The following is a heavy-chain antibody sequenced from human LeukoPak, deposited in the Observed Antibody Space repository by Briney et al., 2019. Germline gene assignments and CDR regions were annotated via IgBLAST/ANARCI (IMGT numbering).Heavy chain of an antibody. J-gene: IGHJ4*02. CDR3: ARVRVGNDYVWGPWGSIFDY. Sequence: PWASVKVSCKASGYTFTGYYMHWVRQAPGQGLEWMGRINPNSGGTNYAQKFQGRVTMTRDTSISTAYMELSRLRSDDTAVYYCARVRVGNDYVWGPWGSIFDYWGQGTLVTVSS. CDR1: GYTFTGYY. D-gene: IGHD3-16*01. V-gene: IGHV1-2*06. CDR2: INPNSGGT.